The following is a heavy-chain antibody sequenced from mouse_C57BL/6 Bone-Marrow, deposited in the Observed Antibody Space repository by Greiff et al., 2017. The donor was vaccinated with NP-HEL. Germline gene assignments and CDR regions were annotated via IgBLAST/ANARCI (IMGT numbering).Heavy chain of an antibody. CDR2: ISGGGGNT. Sequence: EVMLVESGGGLVKPGGSLKLSCAASGFTFSSYTMSWVRQTPEKRLEWVATISGGGGNTYYPDSVKGRFTISRDNAKNTLYLQMSSLRSEDTALYYCARTGYGSIDYWGQGTTLTVSS. CDR3: ARTGYGSIDY. J-gene: IGHJ2*01. CDR1: GFTFSSYT. D-gene: IGHD1-1*01. V-gene: IGHV5-9*01.